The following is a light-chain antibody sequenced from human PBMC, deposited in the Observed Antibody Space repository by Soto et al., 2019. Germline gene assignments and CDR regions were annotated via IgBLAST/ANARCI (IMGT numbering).Light chain of an antibody. CDR1: QDIANS. CDR3: QQYENLPPT. Sequence: DLPMTQSPCSPSASIGGRGLLTCPASQDIANSLNWYQHKPGKAHKLLIYDASNLERGVPARFSGSGSGTDFSFTISSLQPEEIATYYCQQYENLPPTVGQGTRLEIK. J-gene: IGKJ5*01. V-gene: IGKV1-33*01. CDR2: DAS.